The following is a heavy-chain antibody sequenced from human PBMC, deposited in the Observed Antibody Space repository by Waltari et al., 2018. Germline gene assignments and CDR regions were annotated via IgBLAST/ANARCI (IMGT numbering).Heavy chain of an antibody. Sequence: QVLLVQSGTVEMKTASAVKAPCKASGATSSSYAISWVRQDTSEGLEWMGGIIPILGIANYAQKFQGRVTITADESTSTAYMELSSLRSEDTAVYYCAGGPHYFDYWGQGTLVTVSS. J-gene: IGHJ4*02. CDR1: GATSSSYA. V-gene: IGHV1-69*04. CDR2: IIPILGIA. CDR3: AGGPHYFDY.